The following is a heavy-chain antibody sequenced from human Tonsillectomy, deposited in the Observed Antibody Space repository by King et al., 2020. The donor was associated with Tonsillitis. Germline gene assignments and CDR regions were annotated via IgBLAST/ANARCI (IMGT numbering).Heavy chain of an antibody. CDR3: ERGSPIVVVKDAFDI. Sequence: VQLVESGAEVKKPGASVKVSCKASGYTFTSYGISWVRQAPGQGLEWMGWISAYNGDTNYAQKLQGRVTMTTDTSTNTAYMELRSLRSDDTAVYYCERGSPIVVVKDAFDIWGKGTMVTVSS. V-gene: IGHV1-18*01. CDR2: ISAYNGDT. CDR1: GYTFTSYG. D-gene: IGHD3-22*01. J-gene: IGHJ3*02.